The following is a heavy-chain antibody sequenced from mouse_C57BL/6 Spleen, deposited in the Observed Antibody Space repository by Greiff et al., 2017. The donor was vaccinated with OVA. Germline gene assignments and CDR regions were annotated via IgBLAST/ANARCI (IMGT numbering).Heavy chain of an antibody. CDR3: ARENSLYAMDY. CDR2: IDPSDSET. D-gene: IGHD6-2*01. CDR1: GCTFTSYW. V-gene: IGHV1-52*01. J-gene: IGHJ4*01. Sequence: QVQLQQPGAELVRPGSSVKLSCKASGCTFTSYWMHWVKQRPIQGLEWIGNIDPSDSETHYNQKFKDKATLTVDKSSSTAYMQLSSLTSEDSAVYYCARENSLYAMDYWGQGTSVTVSS.